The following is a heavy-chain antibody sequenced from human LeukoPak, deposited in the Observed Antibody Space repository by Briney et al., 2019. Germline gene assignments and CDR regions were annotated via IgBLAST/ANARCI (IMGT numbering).Heavy chain of an antibody. CDR2: MNPNSGNT. J-gene: IGHJ6*03. CDR3: ARVWPDLDTAMVRGYYYYMDV. D-gene: IGHD5-18*01. CDR1: GYTFTSYD. Sequence: ASVKVSCKASGYTFTSYDINWVRQATGKGLEWMGWMNPNSGNTGYAQKFQGRVTITRNTSISTAYMELSSLRSEDTAVYYCARVWPDLDTAMVRGYYYYMDVWGKGTTVTVSS. V-gene: IGHV1-8*03.